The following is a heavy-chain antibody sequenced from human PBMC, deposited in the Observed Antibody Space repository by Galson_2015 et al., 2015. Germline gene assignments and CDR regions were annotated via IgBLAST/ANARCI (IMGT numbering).Heavy chain of an antibody. J-gene: IGHJ4*02. CDR2: THYSGSS. CDR1: GDSISSHY. Sequence: ETLSLTCTVSGDSISSHYWSWIRQPPGKGLEWIGYTHYSGSSNYNPSLKSRLSTSSVDTSKNQFSLKLSSVTAADTAVYYCARGGWSLDYWGQGALVTVSS. CDR3: ARGGWSLDY. D-gene: IGHD2-15*01. V-gene: IGHV4-59*11.